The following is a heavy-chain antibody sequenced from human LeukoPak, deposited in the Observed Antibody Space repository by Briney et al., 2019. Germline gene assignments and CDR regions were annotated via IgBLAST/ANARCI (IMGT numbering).Heavy chain of an antibody. J-gene: IGHJ4*02. Sequence: PGGSLRLSCAASGFTFSSYAMSWVRQAPGKGLEWVSAISGSGSTTDYADSVKGRFTISRDNSKNTLSLQMNSLRVEDTAVYYCANFFAVAHWGQGTLVTVSS. CDR2: ISGSGSTT. V-gene: IGHV3-23*01. CDR3: ANFFAVAH. D-gene: IGHD6-19*01. CDR1: GFTFSSYA.